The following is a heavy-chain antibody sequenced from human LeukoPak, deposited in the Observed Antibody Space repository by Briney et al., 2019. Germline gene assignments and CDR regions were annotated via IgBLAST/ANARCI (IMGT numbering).Heavy chain of an antibody. J-gene: IGHJ4*02. V-gene: IGHV1-18*01. CDR3: ARDTDHYFDY. CDR2: SSPYNGNT. CDR1: GYTFSSYG. D-gene: IGHD2-8*02. Sequence: ASVKVPCKTSGYTFSSYGLTWMRQAPGQGPEWLGWSSPYNGNTNYAQKFQGRVTMTTDTSTNTAYMELRSLRSDDTAVYYCARDTDHYFDYWGQGTLVTVSS.